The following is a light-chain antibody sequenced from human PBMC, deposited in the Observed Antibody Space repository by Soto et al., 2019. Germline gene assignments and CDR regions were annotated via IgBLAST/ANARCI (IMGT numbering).Light chain of an antibody. CDR3: QQYGSSPGT. CDR2: GAS. CDR1: QSVSSSY. J-gene: IGKJ1*01. Sequence: EIVLTQSPGTLSLSPGERATLSCRASQSVSSSYLAWYQKKPGQAPRLLIYGASSRATGTPDRFSGSGSGTDFTLTISRLEPEDFAVYYCQQYGSSPGTFGQGTKVEIK. V-gene: IGKV3-20*01.